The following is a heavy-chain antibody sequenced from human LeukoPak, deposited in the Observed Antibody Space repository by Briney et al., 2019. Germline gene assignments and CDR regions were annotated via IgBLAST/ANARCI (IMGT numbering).Heavy chain of an antibody. CDR2: INPGGDNT. J-gene: IGHJ3*02. Sequence: ASVKVSCKASGYTFTKSYIHWVRQAPGQRLEWMGLINPGGDNTNYAQNFQGRVTMTSDTSARTVYMELSSLRSEDTAIYYCARIRDGYNDAYDIWGQGTVVTVPS. CDR3: ARIRDGYNDAYDI. V-gene: IGHV1-46*01. CDR1: GYTFTKSY. D-gene: IGHD5-24*01.